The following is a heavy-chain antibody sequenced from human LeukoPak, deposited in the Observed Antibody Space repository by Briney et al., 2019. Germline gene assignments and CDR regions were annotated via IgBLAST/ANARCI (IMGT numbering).Heavy chain of an antibody. CDR1: GFTFSSYW. V-gene: IGHV3-7*01. J-gene: IGHJ6*02. CDR2: IKQDGSEK. Sequence: GGSLRLSCAASGFTFSSYWMSWVRQAPGKGLEWVANIKQDGSEKYYVDSVKGRFTISRDNSKNTLYLQMNSLRAEDTAVYYCARSELRYFDWLLPQYYYYGMDVWGQGTTVTVSS. D-gene: IGHD3-9*01. CDR3: ARSELRYFDWLLPQYYYYGMDV.